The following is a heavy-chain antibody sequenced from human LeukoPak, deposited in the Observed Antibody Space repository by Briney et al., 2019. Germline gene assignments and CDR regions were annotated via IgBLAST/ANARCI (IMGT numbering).Heavy chain of an antibody. CDR2: ISGYNGNT. D-gene: IGHD3-22*01. Sequence: ASVKVSCKASGYTFTSYGISWVRQAPGQGLEWMGWISGYNGNTNYAQKFQGRVTMTRDTSTSTAYMELRSLRSDDTAVYYCARGDYYDSSGYYPPDYWGQGTLVTVSS. V-gene: IGHV1-18*01. J-gene: IGHJ4*02. CDR3: ARGDYYDSSGYYPPDY. CDR1: GYTFTSYG.